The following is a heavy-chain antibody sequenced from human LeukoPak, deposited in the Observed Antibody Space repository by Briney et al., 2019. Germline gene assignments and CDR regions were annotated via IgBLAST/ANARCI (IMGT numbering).Heavy chain of an antibody. J-gene: IGHJ5*02. CDR3: ARDPLYCSGGSCYSGIWFGP. Sequence: GASVKVSCKASGYTFTSYGISWVRQAPGQGLEWMGWISAYNGNTNYAQKLQGRVTMTTDTSTSTAYMELRSLRSDDTAVYYCARDPLYCSGGSCYSGIWFGPWGQGTLVSVSS. CDR1: GYTFTSYG. D-gene: IGHD2-15*01. CDR2: ISAYNGNT. V-gene: IGHV1-18*01.